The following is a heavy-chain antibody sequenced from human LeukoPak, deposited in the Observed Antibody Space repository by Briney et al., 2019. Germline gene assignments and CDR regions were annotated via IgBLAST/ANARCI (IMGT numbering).Heavy chain of an antibody. V-gene: IGHV4-61*01. CDR1: GYSISSGYY. CDR2: IYYSGST. CDR3: ARVPPNYYGSGSYQGAFDI. D-gene: IGHD3-10*01. J-gene: IGHJ3*02. Sequence: SETLSLTCTVSGYSISSGYYWGWIRQPPGKGLEWIGYIYYSGSTNYNPSLKSRVTISVDTSKNQFSLKLSSVTAADTAVYYCARVPPNYYGSGSYQGAFDIWGQGTMVTVSS.